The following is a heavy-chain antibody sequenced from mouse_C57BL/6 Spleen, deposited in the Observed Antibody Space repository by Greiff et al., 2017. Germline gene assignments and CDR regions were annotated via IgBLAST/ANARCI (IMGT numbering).Heavy chain of an antibody. J-gene: IGHJ3*01. Sequence: EVMLVESGGGLVKPGGSLKLSCAASGFTFSSYAMSWVRQTPEKRLEWVATISDGGSYTYYPDNVKGRFTISRDNAKNNLYLQMSHLKSEDTAMYYSARDEPAWFAYWGQGTLVTVSA. CDR3: ARDEPAWFAY. CDR1: GFTFSSYA. CDR2: ISDGGSYT. V-gene: IGHV5-4*01.